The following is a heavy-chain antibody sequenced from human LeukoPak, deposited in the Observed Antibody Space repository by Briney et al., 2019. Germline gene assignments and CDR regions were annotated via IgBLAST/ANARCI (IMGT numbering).Heavy chain of an antibody. CDR3: ARVEEAATFNP. V-gene: IGHV3-21*01. CDR2: ISSTSSYI. D-gene: IGHD6-13*01. CDR1: GLSFSDYS. J-gene: IGHJ5*02. Sequence: GRSLRLSCAASGLSFSDYSMNWVRQAPGKGLEWVSSISSTSSYIYSADSVKGRFTISRDNAKNSLYLQMNSLRAEDTAVYYCARVEEAATFNPWGQGTLVTVSS.